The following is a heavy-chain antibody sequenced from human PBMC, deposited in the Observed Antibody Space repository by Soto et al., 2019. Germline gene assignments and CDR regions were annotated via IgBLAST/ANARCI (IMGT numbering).Heavy chain of an antibody. D-gene: IGHD2-21*02. CDR1: GYSFTGHY. CDR3: ARDSSTVGPSHGLAHSYLGDSKSGLDV. V-gene: IGHV1-2*04. J-gene: IGHJ6*02. CDR2: INPKTGDT. Sequence: ASVKVSCKASGYSFTGHYIHWVRQAPQHGLEWVGWINPKTGDTKHAHKFLGWVSMTRDTAMTSVYMELSRLKPNDTAVYYCARDSSTVGPSHGLAHSYLGDSKSGLDVWGQGTTVTVSS.